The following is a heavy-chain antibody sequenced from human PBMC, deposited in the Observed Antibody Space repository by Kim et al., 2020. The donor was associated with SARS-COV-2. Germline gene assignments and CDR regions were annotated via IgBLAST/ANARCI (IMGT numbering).Heavy chain of an antibody. CDR1: GGSFSGYY. D-gene: IGHD2-21*02. CDR3: ARRYLASCGCDCHSSYFD. Sequence: SETLSLTCAVYGGSFSGYYWSWIRQPPGKGLEWIGEINHSGSTNYNPSLKSRVTISVDTSKTQFSLKLSSVTAADTAAYYCARRYLASCGCDCHSSYFD. J-gene: IGHJ4*01. V-gene: IGHV4-34*01. CDR2: INHSGST.